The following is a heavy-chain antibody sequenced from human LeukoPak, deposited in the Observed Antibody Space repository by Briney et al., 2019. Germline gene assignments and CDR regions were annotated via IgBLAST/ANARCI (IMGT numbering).Heavy chain of an antibody. CDR3: ARGYFDSSGEFDY. J-gene: IGHJ4*02. CDR1: GFTVSSNY. D-gene: IGHD3-22*01. CDR2: IYSGGST. Sequence: GGSLRLSCAASGFTVSSNYMSWVRQAPGKGLEWVSIIYSGGSTYYADSVKGRFTISRDNSKNTLYLQMSSLRAEDTAVYYCARGYFDSSGEFDYWGQGTLVTVSS. V-gene: IGHV3-66*01.